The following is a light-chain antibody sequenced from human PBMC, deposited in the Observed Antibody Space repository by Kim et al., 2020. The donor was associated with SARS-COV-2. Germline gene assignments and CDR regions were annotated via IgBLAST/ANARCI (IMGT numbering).Light chain of an antibody. V-gene: IGKV1-6*01. J-gene: IGKJ1*01. CDR3: LQDYDFPWT. Sequence: AIQVTQSPSSLSASVGDTVTITCRASQGIGRDLAWYQQKPGTAPTLLIFLTSKLHTGVPSRFSGSSSGADFTLTITSLQPEDFAPYYCLQDYDFPWTFGQGTKVDVK. CDR1: QGIGRD. CDR2: LTS.